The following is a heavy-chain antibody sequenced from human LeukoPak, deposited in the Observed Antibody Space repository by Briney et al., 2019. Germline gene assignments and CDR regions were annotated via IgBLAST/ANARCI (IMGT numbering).Heavy chain of an antibody. J-gene: IGHJ4*02. CDR1: GGSFSDYY. CDR2: INHSGSTT. V-gene: IGHV4-34*01. Sequence: SETLSLTCTVYGGSFSDYYWTWIRQPPGKGLEWTGEINHSGSTTNYNPSLKNRVTISVDMSKSQFSLKLISVTAADAAVYYCARRRWGYGSGSYDYWGQGTLVTVSS. D-gene: IGHD3-10*01. CDR3: ARRRWGYGSGSYDY.